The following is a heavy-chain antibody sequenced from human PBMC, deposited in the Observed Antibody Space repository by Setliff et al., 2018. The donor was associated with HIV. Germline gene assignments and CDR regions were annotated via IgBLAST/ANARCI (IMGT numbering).Heavy chain of an antibody. CDR1: GGSIGSYY. CDR3: ARVVGATNHYYYYMDV. CDR2: IYYSGST. V-gene: IGHV4-59*01. J-gene: IGHJ6*03. D-gene: IGHD1-26*01. Sequence: SETLSLTCTVSGGSIGSYYWSWIRQPPGKGLEWIGYIYYSGSTNYNPSLKSRVTVSVDTSKNQFSLKLSSVTAADTAVYYCARVVGATNHYYYYMDVWGKGTTVTVSS.